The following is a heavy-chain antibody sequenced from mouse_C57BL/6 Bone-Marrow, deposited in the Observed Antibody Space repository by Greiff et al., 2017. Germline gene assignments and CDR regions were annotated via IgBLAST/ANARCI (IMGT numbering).Heavy chain of an antibody. V-gene: IGHV1-50*01. J-gene: IGHJ4*01. CDR3: ARDLYYGNYDYAMDY. CDR1: GYTFTSYW. Sequence: QVQLQQPGAELVKPGASVKLSCKASGYTFTSYWMQWVKQRPGQGLEWIGEIDPSDSYTNYNQKFKGKATLTVETSSSTAYMQLSSLTSEDSAVYYCARDLYYGNYDYAMDYWGQGTSVTVSS. D-gene: IGHD2-1*01. CDR2: IDPSDSYT.